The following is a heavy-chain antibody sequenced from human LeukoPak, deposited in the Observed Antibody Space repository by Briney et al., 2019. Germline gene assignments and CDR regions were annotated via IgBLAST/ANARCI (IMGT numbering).Heavy chain of an antibody. J-gene: IGHJ4*02. Sequence: SETLSLTCTVSGGSISSYYWSWIRQPPGKGLEWIGYIYNSGSTNYNPFLKSRVTISVDTSKKQFSLKLSSVTAADTAVYYCAAMVRGDNFDYWGQGTLVTVSS. CDR3: AAMVRGDNFDY. D-gene: IGHD3-10*01. CDR1: GGSISSYY. V-gene: IGHV4-59*01. CDR2: IYNSGST.